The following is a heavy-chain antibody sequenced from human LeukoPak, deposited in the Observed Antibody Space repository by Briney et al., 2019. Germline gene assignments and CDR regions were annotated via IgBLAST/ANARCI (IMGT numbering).Heavy chain of an antibody. CDR1: GGSISGGY. J-gene: IGHJ4*02. CDR3: AKSYFDYSTYYSYYFNL. Sequence: SSETLSLTCTVSGGSISGGYWNWIRQPPGRGLEWIGYVYTSGSTNYNPSLKSRVTISVDTSKSQFALKLSSVTAADTAVYYCAKSYFDYSTYYSYYFNLWGQGALVTVSS. CDR2: VYTSGST. D-gene: IGHD4-11*01. V-gene: IGHV4-4*09.